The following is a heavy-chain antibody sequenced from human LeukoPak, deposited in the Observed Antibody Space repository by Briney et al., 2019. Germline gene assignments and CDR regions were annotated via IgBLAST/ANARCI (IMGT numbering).Heavy chain of an antibody. CDR3: ARGRYCSSTSCYLRNWYFDL. D-gene: IGHD2-2*01. V-gene: IGHV1-69*05. CDR1: GGTFSSYA. CDR2: IIPVFGTA. Sequence: SVKVSCKASGGTFSSYAISWVRQAPGQGLEWMGGIIPVFGTANYAQKFQGRVTITTDESTSTAYMELSSLRSEDTAVYYCARGRYCSSTSCYLRNWYFDLWGRGTLVTVSS. J-gene: IGHJ2*01.